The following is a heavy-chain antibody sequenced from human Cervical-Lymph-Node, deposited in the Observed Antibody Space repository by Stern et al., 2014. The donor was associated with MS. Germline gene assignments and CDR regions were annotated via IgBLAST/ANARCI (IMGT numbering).Heavy chain of an antibody. D-gene: IGHD3-3*01. V-gene: IGHV1-24*01. CDR3: ATDRDDFRSGYSAPTKGYGLDV. J-gene: IGHJ6*02. CDR1: GYTLTDLS. Sequence: QLVQSGAEVKKPGASVKVSCKVSGYTLTDLSMHWVRQAPGKGLEWMGGFYPEDGETIYAQKFQGRVTMTEDTSTDTAYMELSSLRSEDTAVYYCATDRDDFRSGYSAPTKGYGLDVWGQGTTVTVTS. CDR2: FYPEDGET.